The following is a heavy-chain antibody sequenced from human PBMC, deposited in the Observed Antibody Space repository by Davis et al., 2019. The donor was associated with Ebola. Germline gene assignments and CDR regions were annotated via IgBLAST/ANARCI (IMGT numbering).Heavy chain of an antibody. J-gene: IGHJ3*02. CDR3: ARDRGYYENDDAFDI. Sequence: SVKVSCKASGYTFTGYYMHWVRQAPGQGLEWMGRIIPILGIANYAQKFQGRVTITADKSTSTAYMELSSLRSEDTAVYYCARDRGYYENDDAFDIWGQGTMVTVSS. CDR2: IIPILGIA. CDR1: GYTFTGYY. D-gene: IGHD3-22*01. V-gene: IGHV1-69*04.